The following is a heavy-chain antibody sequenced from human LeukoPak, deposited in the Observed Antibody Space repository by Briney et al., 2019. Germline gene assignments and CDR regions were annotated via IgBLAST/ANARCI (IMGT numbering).Heavy chain of an antibody. V-gene: IGHV3-23*01. Sequence: GGSLRLSCAASGSTFSSYAMTWVRQAPGKGLQWVSAITSNDGSTYYADSVKGRFTISRDNSKNTLYLQMNSLRAEDTAVYYCAKEVHDKLEFADYWGQGTLVTVSS. CDR2: ITSNDGST. D-gene: IGHD3-9*01. CDR1: GSTFSSYA. J-gene: IGHJ4*02. CDR3: AKEVHDKLEFADY.